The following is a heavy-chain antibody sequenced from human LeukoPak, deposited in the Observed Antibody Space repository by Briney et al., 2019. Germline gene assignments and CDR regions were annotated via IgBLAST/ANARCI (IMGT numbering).Heavy chain of an antibody. V-gene: IGHV4-59*01. Sequence: SETLSLTCTVSSGSISSYYWSWIRQPPGKGLEWIGYIYYSGSTNYNPSLKSRVTISVDTSKNQFSLKLSSVTAADTAVYYCARQAVASFDYFDYWGQGTLVTVSS. CDR2: IYYSGST. D-gene: IGHD6-19*01. J-gene: IGHJ4*02. CDR3: ARQAVASFDYFDY. CDR1: SGSISSYY.